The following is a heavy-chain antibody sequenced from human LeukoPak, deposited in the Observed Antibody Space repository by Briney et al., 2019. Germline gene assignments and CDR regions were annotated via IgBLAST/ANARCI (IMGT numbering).Heavy chain of an antibody. CDR3: ATSGGEMATIEGFDY. D-gene: IGHD5-24*01. Sequence: GASVKVSCKASGYAFTSYDINWLRQATGQGLEWMGWMNPNSGNTGYAQKFQGRVTMTRNTSISTAYMELSSLRSEDTAVYYCATSGGEMATIEGFDYWGQGTLVTVSS. J-gene: IGHJ4*02. CDR1: GYAFTSYD. V-gene: IGHV1-8*01. CDR2: MNPNSGNT.